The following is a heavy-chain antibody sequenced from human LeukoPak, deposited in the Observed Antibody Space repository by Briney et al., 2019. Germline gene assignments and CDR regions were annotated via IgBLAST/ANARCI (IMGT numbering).Heavy chain of an antibody. D-gene: IGHD2-2*01. J-gene: IGHJ4*02. CDR1: GFTFSTYS. CDR3: ATAGYCSSTSCYGGSDY. Sequence: PGGSLRLSCAASGFTFSTYSLSWVRQAPGKGLEWVSYIGGTGTTIYYADSVKGRFTISRDNAKNSLFLQMNSLRAEDTAVYYCATAGYCSSTSCYGGSDYWGQGTLVTVSS. CDR2: IGGTGTTI. V-gene: IGHV3-48*01.